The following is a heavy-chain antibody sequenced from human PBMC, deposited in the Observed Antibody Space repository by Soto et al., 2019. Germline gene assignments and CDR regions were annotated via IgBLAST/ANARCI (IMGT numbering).Heavy chain of an antibody. V-gene: IGHV1-18*01. CDR1: GYTFTSYG. J-gene: IGHJ4*02. CDR2: ISAYNGNT. CDR3: ATLGYCSGGSCYREYYFDY. D-gene: IGHD2-15*01. Sequence: QVQLVQSGAEVKKPGASVKVSCKASGYTFTSYGISWVRQAPGQGLEGMGWISAYNGNTNYAQKLQGRVTMTTDTSTSTAYMELRSLRSDDTAVYYCATLGYCSGGSCYREYYFDYWGQGTLVTVSS.